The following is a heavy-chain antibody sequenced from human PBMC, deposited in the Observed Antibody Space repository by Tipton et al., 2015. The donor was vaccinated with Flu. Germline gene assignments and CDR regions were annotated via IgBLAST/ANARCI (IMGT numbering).Heavy chain of an antibody. Sequence: SLRLSCAASGFTFDDYAMPWVRQAPGKGLEWVSGISWNSGSIGYADSVKGRFTISRDNAKNSLYLQMNSLRAEDTALYYCAKDQLAYCSSTSCYGEFDYWGQGALVTVSS. V-gene: IGHV3-9*01. CDR3: AKDQLAYCSSTSCYGEFDY. D-gene: IGHD2-2*01. CDR2: ISWNSGSI. J-gene: IGHJ4*02. CDR1: GFTFDDYA.